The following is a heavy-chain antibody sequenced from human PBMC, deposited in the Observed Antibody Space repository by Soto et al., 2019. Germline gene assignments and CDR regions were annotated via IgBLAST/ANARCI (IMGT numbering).Heavy chain of an antibody. CDR2: STGPGGST. CDR1: GFPFNSYA. J-gene: IGHJ4*02. Sequence: EVQLLESGGGLVQPGGSLRLSCAASGFPFNSYAISWVRQGPGKGLEWVAASTGPGGSTYNEDSVKGRFTVSRDNSKKTVYLQLDGLRAEDTAIYYCGKVPAPYRYYFDYWGQGTLVTVSS. D-gene: IGHD3-16*02. CDR3: GKVPAPYRYYFDY. V-gene: IGHV3-23*01.